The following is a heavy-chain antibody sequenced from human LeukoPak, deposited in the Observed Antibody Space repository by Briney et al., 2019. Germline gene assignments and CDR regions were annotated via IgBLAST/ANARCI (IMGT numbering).Heavy chain of an antibody. D-gene: IGHD2-8*01. Sequence: SETLSLTCTVSGGSISSSSYYWGWIRQPPGKGLEWIGSIYYSGSTYYNPSLMSRVTISVGTSQNQFSTKLSSVTAADTAVYYCARVNGDYFDHWGQGTLVTVSS. J-gene: IGHJ4*02. CDR3: ARVNGDYFDH. CDR1: GGSISSSSYY. CDR2: IYYSGST. V-gene: IGHV4-39*07.